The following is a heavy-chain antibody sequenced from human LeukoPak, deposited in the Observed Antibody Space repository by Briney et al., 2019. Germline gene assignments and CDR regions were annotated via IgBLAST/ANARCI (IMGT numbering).Heavy chain of an antibody. CDR2: LEFDGSTE. Sequence: PGGSLRLSCAASGFTFSNYGMHWVRQAPGKGLEWVAFLEFDGSTEYSADSVKGRFTISRDTAKNSLYLQMNSLRAEDTAVYYCGRQRYFDYWGQGTLGTASS. CDR1: GFTFSNYG. D-gene: IGHD1-1*01. V-gene: IGHV3-33*05. J-gene: IGHJ4*02. CDR3: GRQRYFDY.